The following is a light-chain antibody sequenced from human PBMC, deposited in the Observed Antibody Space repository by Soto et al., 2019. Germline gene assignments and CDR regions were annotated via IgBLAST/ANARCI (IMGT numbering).Light chain of an antibody. CDR2: DAS. J-gene: IGKJ1*01. CDR3: QQYNYWPPWT. V-gene: IGKV3-15*01. CDR1: QSVSNA. Sequence: ILMTQSPATQSVSPGERATLSCRASQSVSNALAWYQQKPGQAPRLLIYDASTRATGIPARFSGSGSGTEFTLTISGLQSEDFAVYYCQQYNYWPPWTFGQGTKVEIK.